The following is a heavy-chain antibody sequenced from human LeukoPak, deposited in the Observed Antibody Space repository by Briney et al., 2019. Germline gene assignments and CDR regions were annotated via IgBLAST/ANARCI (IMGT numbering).Heavy chain of an antibody. CDR3: AKDRRTDSSGWSYFDY. CDR1: GFTFSSYG. J-gene: IGHJ4*02. D-gene: IGHD6-19*01. Sequence: PGGSLRLSCAAAGFTFSSYGMHSVRQAPGKGLEWVAVISYDGSNKYYAESVKGRFTISRDNSKNTLYLQMNSLRAEDTAVYYCAKDRRTDSSGWSYFDYWGQGTLVTVSS. CDR2: ISYDGSNK. V-gene: IGHV3-30*18.